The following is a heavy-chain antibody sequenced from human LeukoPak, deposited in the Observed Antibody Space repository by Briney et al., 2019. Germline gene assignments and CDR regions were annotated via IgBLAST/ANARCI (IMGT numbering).Heavy chain of an antibody. CDR2: ISAYNGNT. V-gene: IGHV1-18*01. J-gene: IGHJ4*02. CDR3: ARADYGDYVSGVFNY. CDR1: GYTFTSYG. Sequence: ASVKVSSKASGYTFTSYGISWVRQAPGQRLEWMGWISAYNGNTNYAQKLQGRVTMTTDTSTSTAYMELRSLRSDDTAVYYCARADYGDYVSGVFNYWGQGTLVTVSS. D-gene: IGHD4-17*01.